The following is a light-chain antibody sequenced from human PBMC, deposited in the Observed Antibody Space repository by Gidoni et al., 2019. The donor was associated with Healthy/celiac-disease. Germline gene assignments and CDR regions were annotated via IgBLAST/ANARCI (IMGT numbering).Light chain of an antibody. V-gene: IGLV1-44*01. CDR3: TAWDVGLNGWV. J-gene: IGLJ3*02. CDR2: SDN. CDR1: SSNIGSKP. Sequence: QSGLTQQPSASGTPGQRVTISCSGSSSNIGSKPVNWYQHLPVTAPKVLISSDNQRPSGVPDRFSGSKSGTSASLAISGLQSGDEGDYYCTAWDVGLNGWVFGGGTKLTVL.